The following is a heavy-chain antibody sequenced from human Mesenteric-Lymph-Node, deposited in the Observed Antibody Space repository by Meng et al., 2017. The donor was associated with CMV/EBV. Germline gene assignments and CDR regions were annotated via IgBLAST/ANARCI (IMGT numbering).Heavy chain of an antibody. CDR3: ARLTGTVYVHWFDS. V-gene: IGHV4-34*01. Sequence: SQTLSLTCAVYGGSFSGSYWHWIRQPPGMSREWIGEIDDTGRTKYSPSLNSRVTMLLDTSKKQFSLKLSSVTAADTAVYYCARLTGTVYVHWFDSWGQGTLVTVSS. D-gene: IGHD1-7*01. CDR1: GGSFSGSY. CDR2: IDDTGRT. J-gene: IGHJ5*01.